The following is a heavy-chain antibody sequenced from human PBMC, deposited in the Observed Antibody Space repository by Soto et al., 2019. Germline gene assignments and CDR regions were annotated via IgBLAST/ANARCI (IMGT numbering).Heavy chain of an antibody. CDR1: GFTFSSYG. CDR2: ISYDGSNK. D-gene: IGHD1-26*01. V-gene: IGHV3-30*18. J-gene: IGHJ4*02. Sequence: GGSLRLSCGASGFTFSSYGMHWVRQAPGKGLEWVAVISYDGSNKYYADSVKGRFTISRDNSKNTLYLQMNSLRAEDTAVYYCAKEMGYSGSYYDLDYWGQGTLVTVSS. CDR3: AKEMGYSGSYYDLDY.